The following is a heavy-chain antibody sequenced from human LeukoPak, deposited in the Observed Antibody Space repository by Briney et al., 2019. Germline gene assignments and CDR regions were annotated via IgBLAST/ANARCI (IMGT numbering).Heavy chain of an antibody. CDR1: GYTFTSYG. V-gene: IGHV1-18*01. D-gene: IGHD4-17*01. CDR2: IITYNGNT. Sequence: ASVKVSCKTSGYTFTSYGLSWVRQAPGQGLEWMGCIITYNGNTYYSQKLQGRVTMTTDTSTSTAYMELRSLRSDDTAVYYCAKTTVTSEEYFYYYMDVWGKGTTVTVSS. J-gene: IGHJ6*03. CDR3: AKTTVTSEEYFYYYMDV.